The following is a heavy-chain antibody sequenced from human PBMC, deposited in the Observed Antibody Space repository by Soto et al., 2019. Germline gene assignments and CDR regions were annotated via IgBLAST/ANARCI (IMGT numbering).Heavy chain of an antibody. CDR3: ARGAGYGDYGGY. Sequence: EVQLVESGGGFVQPGGSLRLSCAASGFSLRSYSMIWVRQAPGKGLEWVSYISGSGTTIYYADSVKGRFTISRDNAKNSVYLQMNSMGDEDTAVYYCARGAGYGDYGGYWGQGPLVTVSS. J-gene: IGHJ4*02. D-gene: IGHD4-17*01. CDR2: ISGSGTTI. V-gene: IGHV3-48*02. CDR1: GFSLRSYS.